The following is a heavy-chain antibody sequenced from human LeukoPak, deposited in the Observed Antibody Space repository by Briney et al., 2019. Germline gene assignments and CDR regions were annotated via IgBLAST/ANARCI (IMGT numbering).Heavy chain of an antibody. D-gene: IGHD4-23*01. V-gene: IGHV1-69*05. J-gene: IGHJ5*02. CDR3: ASGPDYGGNPVVDPHWFDP. CDR2: IIPIFGTA. CDR1: GGTFSSYA. Sequence: SVRVSCKASGGTFSSYAISWVRQAPGQGLEWMGGIIPIFGTANYAQKFQGRVTITTDESTSTAYMELSSLRSEDTAVYYCASGPDYGGNPVVDPHWFDPWGQGTLVTVSS.